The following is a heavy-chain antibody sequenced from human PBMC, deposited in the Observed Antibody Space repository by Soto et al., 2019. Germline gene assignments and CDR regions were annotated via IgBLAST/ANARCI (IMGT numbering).Heavy chain of an antibody. CDR3: ARAAAEDGRGYSYGTTVHYYGMDV. D-gene: IGHD5-18*01. CDR2: IYSGGST. V-gene: IGHV3-53*01. CDR1: GFTVSSNY. Sequence: GSLRLSCAASGFTVSSNYMSWVRQAPGKGLEWVSVIYSGGSTYYADSVKGRFTISRDNSKNTLYLQMNSLRAEDTAVYYCARAAAEDGRGYSYGTTVHYYGMDVWGQGTTVTVSS. J-gene: IGHJ6*02.